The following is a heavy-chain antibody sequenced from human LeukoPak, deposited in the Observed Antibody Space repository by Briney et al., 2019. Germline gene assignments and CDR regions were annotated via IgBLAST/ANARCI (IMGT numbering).Heavy chain of an antibody. CDR2: IYYSGST. V-gene: IGHV4-59*01. Sequence: PSETLSLTCTVSGGSISSYYWSWIRQPPGKGLEWIGYIYYSGSTNYNPSLKSRVTISVDTSKNQFSLKLSSVTAADTAVYYCARGRIGSRWWWGPVDYYYGMDVWGQGTTVTVSS. CDR3: ARGRIGSRWWWGPVDYYYGMDV. CDR1: GGSISSYY. J-gene: IGHJ6*02. D-gene: IGHD6-13*01.